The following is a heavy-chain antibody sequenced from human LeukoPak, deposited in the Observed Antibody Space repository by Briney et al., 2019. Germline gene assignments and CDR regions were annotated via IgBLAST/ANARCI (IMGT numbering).Heavy chain of an antibody. D-gene: IGHD2-8*01. V-gene: IGHV1-3*03. CDR2: INAGNGNT. J-gene: IGHJ5*02. CDR3: ARARRCTNGVCSEFNWFDP. Sequence: GASVKVSCKASGYTFTSYAMHWVRQAPGQRLEWMGWINAGNGNTKYSQEFQGRVTITRDTSASTAYMELSSLRSEDMAVYYCARARRCTNGVCSEFNWFDPWGQGTLVTVSS. CDR1: GYTFTSYA.